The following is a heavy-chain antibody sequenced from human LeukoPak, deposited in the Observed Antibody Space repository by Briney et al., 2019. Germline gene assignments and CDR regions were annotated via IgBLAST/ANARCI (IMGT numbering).Heavy chain of an antibody. V-gene: IGHV1-18*01. J-gene: IGHJ6*02. CDR1: GYTFTSYG. CDR3: ARDCSSTSCYPTVGYYYYGMDV. D-gene: IGHD2-2*01. Sequence: ASVKVSCKASGYTFTSYGISWVRQAPGQGLEWMGWISAYNGNTNYAQKLQGRVTMTTDTSTSTAYMELRSLRSDDTAVYYCARDCSSTSCYPTVGYYYYGMDVWGQGTTVTVSS. CDR2: ISAYNGNT.